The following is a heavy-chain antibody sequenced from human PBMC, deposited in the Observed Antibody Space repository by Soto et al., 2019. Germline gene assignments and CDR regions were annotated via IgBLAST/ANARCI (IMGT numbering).Heavy chain of an antibody. CDR3: VRGQPHRITIFEVVIRSYDYGMDV. CDR2: INYRGST. CDR1: GGSFTGYY. D-gene: IGHD3-3*01. V-gene: IGHV4-34*01. J-gene: IGHJ6*02. Sequence: SETLSLTCAVYGGSFTGYYWTWVRQTPGKGLEWIGEINYRGSTYYNPSLESRITMAVDTSKNQFSLKLSSVTAADTAVYFCVRGQPHRITIFEVVIRSYDYGMDVWGQGTTVTVSS.